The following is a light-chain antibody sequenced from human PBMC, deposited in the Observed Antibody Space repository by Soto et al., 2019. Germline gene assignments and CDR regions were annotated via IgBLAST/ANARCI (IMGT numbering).Light chain of an antibody. J-gene: IGKJ1*01. V-gene: IGKV1-9*01. CDR2: AAS. CDR3: QQLNSYLWT. Sequence: DIQLTHSPSFLSASVGDRVTITCRASQGISSYLAWYQQKPGKAPKLLIYAASTLQSGVPSRFSGSGSGTEFTLTISSLQPEDFATYYCQQLNSYLWTFGQGTKVDIK. CDR1: QGISSY.